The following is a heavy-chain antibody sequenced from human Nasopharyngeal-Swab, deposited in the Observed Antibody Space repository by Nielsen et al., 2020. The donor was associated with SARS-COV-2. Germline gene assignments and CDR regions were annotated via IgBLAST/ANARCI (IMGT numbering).Heavy chain of an antibody. CDR1: GFTFSSYS. CDR2: ISSSSSTI. D-gene: IGHD3-3*01. J-gene: IGHJ5*02. CDR3: ARDQGVNYDFWSGYNNWFDP. V-gene: IGHV3-48*01. Sequence: GESLKISCAASGFTFSSYSMNWVRQAPGKGLEWVSYISSSSSTIYYADSVKGRFTIPRDNAKNSLYLQMNSLRAEDTAVYYCARDQGVNYDFWSGYNNWFDPWGQGTLVTVSS.